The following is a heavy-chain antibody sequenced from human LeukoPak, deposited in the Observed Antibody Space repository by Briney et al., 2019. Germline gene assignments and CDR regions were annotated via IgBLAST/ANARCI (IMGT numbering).Heavy chain of an antibody. D-gene: IGHD1-26*01. J-gene: IGHJ4*02. Sequence: PSETLPLTCTVSGGSISSSSYYWGWIRQPPGKGLEWIGSIYYSGSTYYNPSLKSRVTISVDTSKNQFSLKLSSVTAADTAVYYCARGAGRRRYYFDYWGQGTLVTVSS. CDR3: ARGAGRRRYYFDY. V-gene: IGHV4-39*01. CDR1: GGSISSSSYY. CDR2: IYYSGST.